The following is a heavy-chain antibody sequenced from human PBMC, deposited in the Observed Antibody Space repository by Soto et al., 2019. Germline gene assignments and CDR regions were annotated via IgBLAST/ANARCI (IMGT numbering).Heavy chain of an antibody. CDR3: AHSDSRRFLDS. J-gene: IGHJ4*02. D-gene: IGHD3-16*01. CDR2: IYWVDDK. V-gene: IGHV2-5*02. Sequence: QITLKESGPTLVTPTQTLTLTCTFSGFSLSTSVVGVSWIRQPPGKALEWLAVIYWVDDKRYSPSLKNRLTSTKDTSKNQVVLTLTTMDPVDTATYYCAHSDSRRFLDSWGKGTLVTVSS. CDR1: GFSLSTSVVG.